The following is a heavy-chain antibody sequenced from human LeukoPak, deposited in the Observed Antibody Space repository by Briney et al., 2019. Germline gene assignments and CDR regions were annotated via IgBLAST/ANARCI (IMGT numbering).Heavy chain of an antibody. V-gene: IGHV4-61*02. CDR2: IYTSGST. Sequence: SQTLSLTCTVSGGSISSGSYYWSWIRQPAGKGLEWIGRIYTSGSTNYNPSLKSRVTISVDTSKNQFSLKLSSVTAADTAVYYCASTALESIAARPDYYYYMDVWGKGTTVTVSS. CDR3: ASTALESIAARPDYYYYMDV. J-gene: IGHJ6*03. D-gene: IGHD6-6*01. CDR1: GGSISSGSYY.